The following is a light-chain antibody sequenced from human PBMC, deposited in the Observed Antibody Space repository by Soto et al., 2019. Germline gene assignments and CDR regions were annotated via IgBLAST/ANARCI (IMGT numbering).Light chain of an antibody. Sequence: QSVLTHPASVSGSPGQSITISCSGTSSDVGTYNLVSWYQQYPTKAPKLMIYEDSKRPSGVSDRFSGSKSGATASLTISGLQAEDEADYYCCSYGGSDTSYVFGTGTKVTVL. V-gene: IGLV2-23*01. CDR1: SSDVGTYNL. CDR3: CSYGGSDTSYV. CDR2: EDS. J-gene: IGLJ1*01.